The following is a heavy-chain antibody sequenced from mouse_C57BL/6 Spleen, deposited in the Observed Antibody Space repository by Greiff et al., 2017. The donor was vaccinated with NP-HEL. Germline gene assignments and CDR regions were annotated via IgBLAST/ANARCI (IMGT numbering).Heavy chain of an antibody. CDR2: INPYNGDT. Sequence: EVQLQQSGPELVKPGDSVKISCKASGYSFTGYFMNWVMQSHGKSLEWIGRINPYNGDTFYNQKFKGKATLTVDKSSSPAHMELRSLTSEDSAVYYCARSNGSSLFDYWGQGTTLTVSS. V-gene: IGHV1-20*01. J-gene: IGHJ2*01. D-gene: IGHD1-1*01. CDR3: ARSNGSSLFDY. CDR1: GYSFTGYF.